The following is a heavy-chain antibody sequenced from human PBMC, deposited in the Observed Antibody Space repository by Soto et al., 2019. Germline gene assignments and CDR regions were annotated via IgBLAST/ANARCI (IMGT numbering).Heavy chain of an antibody. CDR3: ARVGYCNTTNCLFYYYHYGMDV. CDR1: GDTFNSYA. CDR2: IIPIFHTA. D-gene: IGHD2-2*01. V-gene: IGHV1-69*01. J-gene: IGHJ6*02. Sequence: QVQLVQSGAEVKKPGSSVKVSCKASGDTFNSYAISWVRQAPGQGLEWMGGIIPIFHTANYAQKFQARVTMTADESASTAYMELSGLRSEDTAVYYCARVGYCNTTNCLFYYYHYGMDVWGQGTTVTVS.